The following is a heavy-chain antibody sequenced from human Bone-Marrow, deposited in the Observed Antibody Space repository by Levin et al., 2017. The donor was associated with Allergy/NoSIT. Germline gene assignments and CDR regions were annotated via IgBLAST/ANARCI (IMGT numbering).Heavy chain of an antibody. J-gene: IGHJ3*02. V-gene: IGHV3-74*01. CDR2: INSDGSST. CDR3: ARVRRGLAFDI. D-gene: IGHD3-10*01. CDR1: GFTFSSYW. Sequence: GESLKISCAASGFTFSSYWMHWVRQAPGKGLVWVSRINSDGSSTSYADSVKGRFTISRDNAKNTLYLQMNSLRAEDTAVYYCARVRRGLAFDIWGQGTMVTVSS.